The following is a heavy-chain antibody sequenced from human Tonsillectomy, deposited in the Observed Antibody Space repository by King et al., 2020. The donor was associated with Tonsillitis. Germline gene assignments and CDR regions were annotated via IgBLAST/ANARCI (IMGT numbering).Heavy chain of an antibody. CDR3: AKDVSYDFWRGYFSDSYYYGMDV. J-gene: IGHJ6*02. V-gene: IGHV3-30*18. D-gene: IGHD3-3*01. Sequence: VQLVESGGGVVQPGRSLRLSCAASGFSFSNCGMHWVRQAPGKGLEGVTVISYDGSKKYYADSVKGRFTISRDNSENTLYLQMNSLGAEDTAVYYCAKDVSYDFWRGYFSDSYYYGMDVWGQGTTVTVSS. CDR1: GFSFSNCG. CDR2: ISYDGSKK.